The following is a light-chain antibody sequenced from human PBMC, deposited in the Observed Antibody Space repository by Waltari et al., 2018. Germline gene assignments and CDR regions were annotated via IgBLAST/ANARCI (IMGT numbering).Light chain of an antibody. CDR2: GAS. CDR3: QQYNNWPPYT. Sequence: EIVLTQSPGTLSLSPGERATLSCRASQSVNSNYLAWYQQKPGQAPRLLIYGASSRATGIPDRFSGSGSGTDFIFTISRLEPEDFAVYYCQQYNNWPPYTFGQGTKLDIK. CDR1: QSVNSNY. J-gene: IGKJ2*01. V-gene: IGKV3-20*01.